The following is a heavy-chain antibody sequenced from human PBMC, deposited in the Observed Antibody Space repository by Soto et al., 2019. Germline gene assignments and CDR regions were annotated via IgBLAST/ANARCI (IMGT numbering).Heavy chain of an antibody. Sequence: GGSLRLSCAASGFSFGRHSMNWVRQGPGKGLEWVSSISPTSEYIYHADSVKGRFTISRDNAKNSLYLQMDSLRADDTAVYDCARKSYYVDSGFYDYWGQGA. D-gene: IGHD3-22*01. CDR2: ISPTSEYI. J-gene: IGHJ4*02. CDR1: GFSFGRHS. CDR3: ARKSYYVDSGFYDY. V-gene: IGHV3-21*01.